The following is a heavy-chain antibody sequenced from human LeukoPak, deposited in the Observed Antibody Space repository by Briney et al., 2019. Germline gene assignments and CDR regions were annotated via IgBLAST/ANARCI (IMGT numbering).Heavy chain of an antibody. J-gene: IGHJ4*02. CDR3: ARGPDFDY. CDR2: INHSGST. V-gene: IGHV4-34*01. Sequence: SETLSLTCAVYGGSFSGYYWSWIRQPPGKGLEWNGEINHSGSTNYNPSLKSRVTISVDTSKNQFSLKLSSVTAADTAVYYCARGPDFDYWGQGTLVTVSS. CDR1: GGSFSGYY.